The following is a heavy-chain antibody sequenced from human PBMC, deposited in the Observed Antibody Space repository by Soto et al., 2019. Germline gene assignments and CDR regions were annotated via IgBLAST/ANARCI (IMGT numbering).Heavy chain of an antibody. CDR1: GASINDYY. D-gene: IGHD6-13*01. CDR2: MYYSETT. V-gene: IGHV4-59*01. J-gene: IGHJ5*02. Sequence: PSETLSLTCTVSGASINDYYWSWIRQTPGKGLEWVGFMYYSETTKYNPSLKGRVNMSLDTSKNQVSLHLKPVTAADTAVYYCARANSSTWYKLEYKWFDPWGQGTLVTVSS. CDR3: ARANSSTWYKLEYKWFDP.